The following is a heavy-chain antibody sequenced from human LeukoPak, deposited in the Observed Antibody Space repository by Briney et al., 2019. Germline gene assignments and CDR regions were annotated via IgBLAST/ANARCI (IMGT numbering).Heavy chain of an antibody. CDR1: GFTFSSYS. J-gene: IGHJ3*02. CDR2: ISSGSSTI. D-gene: IGHD1-14*01. V-gene: IGHV3-48*04. CDR3: ARGRGAGRSAFDI. Sequence: GSLRLSCAASGFTFSSYSMNWVRQAPGKGLEWVSYISSGSSTIYYADSVKGRFTISRDNANNSLYLQMNSLRADDTAVYYCARGRGAGRSAFDIWGQGTMVTVSS.